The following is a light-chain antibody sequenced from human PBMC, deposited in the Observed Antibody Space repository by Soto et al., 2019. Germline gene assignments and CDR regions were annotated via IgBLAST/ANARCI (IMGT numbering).Light chain of an antibody. Sequence: EIVLTQSPGTLSLSPGERATLSCRASQSVSSSYLAWYQQKPGQAPRLLIYDASRATGIPDRFSGRGSGTDFTLTIARLEPEDFAVYYCQHYGTSALFGPGTKVDI. V-gene: IGKV3-20*01. CDR3: QHYGTSAL. J-gene: IGKJ3*01. CDR2: DAS. CDR1: QSVSSSY.